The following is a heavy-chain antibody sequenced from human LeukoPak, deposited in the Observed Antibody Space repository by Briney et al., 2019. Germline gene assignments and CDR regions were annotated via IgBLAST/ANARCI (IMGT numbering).Heavy chain of an antibody. CDR2: INYSGST. CDR1: GASITTYY. V-gene: IGHV4-59*08. Sequence: PSETLSLTCTVSGASITTYYWAWIRQVPGKGLEWIGEINYSGSTIYNPSLNNRVLMSVHTSQNQVSLNLTSVTATDTAIYYCAGALRDYDVLTGVAQGWFDPWGQGVLVTVSS. J-gene: IGHJ5*02. CDR3: AGALRDYDVLTGVAQGWFDP. D-gene: IGHD3-9*01.